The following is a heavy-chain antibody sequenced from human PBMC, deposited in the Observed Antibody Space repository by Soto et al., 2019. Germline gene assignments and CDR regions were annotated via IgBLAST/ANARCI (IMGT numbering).Heavy chain of an antibody. CDR1: GYSFAGYW. V-gene: IGHV5-10-1*01. Sequence: GESLKISCKGSGYSFAGYWITWVRQKPGKGLEWMGRIDPSDSQTCYSPSFRGHVTISVTKSITTVFLQWSSLRASDTAMYYCARQIYDSDTGPNFQYYFDSWGQGTPVTVSS. J-gene: IGHJ4*02. CDR2: IDPSDSQT. D-gene: IGHD3-22*01. CDR3: ARQIYDSDTGPNFQYYFDS.